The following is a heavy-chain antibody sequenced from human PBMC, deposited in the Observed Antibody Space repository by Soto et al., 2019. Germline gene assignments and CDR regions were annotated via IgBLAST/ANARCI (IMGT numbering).Heavy chain of an antibody. CDR3: ARGDYKYYYYNMDV. Sequence: QVQLVQSGAEVKKPGSSVKVSCKASGGTLNSYSISWVRQAPGQGLEWVGGITPIFGTTNYAQKFQDRVTINADEFTITVYMELSSLRSEDTAVYYCARGDYKYYYYNMDVWGQGTAVTVSS. D-gene: IGHD3-16*01. CDR2: ITPIFGTT. V-gene: IGHV1-69*01. J-gene: IGHJ6*02. CDR1: GGTLNSYS.